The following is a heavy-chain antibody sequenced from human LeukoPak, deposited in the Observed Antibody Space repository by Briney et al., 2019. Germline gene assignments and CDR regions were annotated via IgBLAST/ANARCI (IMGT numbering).Heavy chain of an antibody. D-gene: IGHD6-19*01. Sequence: GGSLRLSCSASGFTFSSYAMHWVRQAPGKGLESVSAISSNGGITYYADSVKGRFTISRGNSKNTLYLQMSSLRAEDTAVYYCVRAGSGWFTFDYWGQGTLVTVSS. CDR1: GFTFSSYA. CDR3: VRAGSGWFTFDY. V-gene: IGHV3-64D*06. J-gene: IGHJ4*02. CDR2: ISSNGGIT.